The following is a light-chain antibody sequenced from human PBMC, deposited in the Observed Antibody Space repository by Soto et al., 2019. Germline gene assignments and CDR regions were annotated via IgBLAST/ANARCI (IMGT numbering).Light chain of an antibody. J-gene: IGKJ4*01. CDR3: QQCRNWPLT. CDR1: QNVYNN. CDR2: DAS. V-gene: IGKV3-15*01. Sequence: PATLSVSPGEGATLSCKASQNVYNNLAWYQQRPGQPPRLLIYDASTRATGISARFSGSGYGTEFTLTISSLQSEDFAVYFCQQCRNWPLTFGGGTKVEIK.